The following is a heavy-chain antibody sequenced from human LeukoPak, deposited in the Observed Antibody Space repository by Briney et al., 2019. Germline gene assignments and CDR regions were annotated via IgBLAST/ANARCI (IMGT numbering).Heavy chain of an antibody. V-gene: IGHV4-34*01. Sequence: PSETLSLTCIISGGSISDYYWGWIRQPPGKGLEWIGEINHSGSTNYNPSLKSRVTISVDTSKNQFSLKLSSVTAADTAVYYCAREFNYYDSSGAILGGFDPWGQGTLVTVSS. D-gene: IGHD3-22*01. CDR1: GGSISDYY. CDR2: INHSGST. J-gene: IGHJ5*02. CDR3: AREFNYYDSSGAILGGFDP.